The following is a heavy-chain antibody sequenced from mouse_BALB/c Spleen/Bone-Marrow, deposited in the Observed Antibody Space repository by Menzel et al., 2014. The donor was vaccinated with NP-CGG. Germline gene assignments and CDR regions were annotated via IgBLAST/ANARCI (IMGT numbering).Heavy chain of an antibody. V-gene: IGHV7-3*02. CDR3: TQPLTFSCFAY. CDR1: GFTFTDYY. D-gene: IGHD4-1*01. Sequence: EVKLMESGGGLVQPGGSLRLSCATSGFTFTDYYMSWVRQPPGKALEWLGFIRNKANGYTTEYSASVKGRFTISRDNSQSILYLQMSTLRAEDSATYYCTQPLTFSCFAYWGQETLVTVSA. CDR2: IRNKANGYTT. J-gene: IGHJ3*01.